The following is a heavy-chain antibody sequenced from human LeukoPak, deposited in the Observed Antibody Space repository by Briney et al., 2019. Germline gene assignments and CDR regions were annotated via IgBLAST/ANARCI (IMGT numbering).Heavy chain of an antibody. V-gene: IGHV3-23*01. J-gene: IGHJ4*02. Sequence: GGSLRLSCAASGLTLSSYPMHWVRQAPGKGLEWVSTISGSGDDTYYADSVKGRFIISRDNSKNTLYLQMNNLRAEDTSIYFCAKDPFGAPHYFDYWGQGTLVTVSP. CDR2: ISGSGDDT. D-gene: IGHD3-16*01. CDR3: AKDPFGAPHYFDY. CDR1: GLTLSSYP.